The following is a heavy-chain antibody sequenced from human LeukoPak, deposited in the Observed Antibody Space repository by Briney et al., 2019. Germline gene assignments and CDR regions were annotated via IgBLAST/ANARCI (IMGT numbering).Heavy chain of an antibody. V-gene: IGHV3-21*01. CDR1: GFTFSSSA. CDR2: ISSSSSYI. CDR3: ASGIAANIDY. J-gene: IGHJ4*02. Sequence: PGGSLRLSCAASGFTFSSSAMNWVRQAPGKGLEWVSSISSSSSYIYYADSVKGRFTISRDNAKNSLYLQMNSLRAEDTAVYYCASGIAANIDYWGQGTLDTVSS. D-gene: IGHD6-13*01.